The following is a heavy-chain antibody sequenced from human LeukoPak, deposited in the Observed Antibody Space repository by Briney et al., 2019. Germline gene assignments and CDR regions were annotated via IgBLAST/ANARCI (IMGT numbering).Heavy chain of an antibody. CDR2: ISWDGGST. CDR3: AKSQGPIAAALFQGFDY. D-gene: IGHD6-13*01. CDR1: GFTFDDYT. Sequence: PGGSLRLSCAASGFTFDDYTMHWVRQAPGKGLEWVSLISWDGGSTYYADSVKGRFTISRDNSKNSLYLQMNSLRAEDTAVYYCAKSQGPIAAALFQGFDYWGQGTLVTVSS. J-gene: IGHJ4*02. V-gene: IGHV3-43*01.